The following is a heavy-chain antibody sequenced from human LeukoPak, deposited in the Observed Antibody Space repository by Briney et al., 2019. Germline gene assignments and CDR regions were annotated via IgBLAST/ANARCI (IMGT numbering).Heavy chain of an antibody. CDR1: GGSISSYY. V-gene: IGHV4-4*09. J-gene: IGHJ4*02. CDR2: IYTSGST. Sequence: SETLSLTCTVSGGSISSYYWSWIRQPPGKGLEWIGYIYTSGSTNYNPSLKSRVTISVDTSKNQFSLKLRSVSVADTAVYYCARLAPGNYDILTGDPKVVFDYWGQGALVTVSS. CDR3: ARLAPGNYDILTGDPKVVFDY. D-gene: IGHD3-9*01.